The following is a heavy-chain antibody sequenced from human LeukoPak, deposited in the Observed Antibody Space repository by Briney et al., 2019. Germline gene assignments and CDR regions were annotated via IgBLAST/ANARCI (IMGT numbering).Heavy chain of an antibody. CDR3: AKGYYSYGNDYFDC. CDR2: ISASGDST. D-gene: IGHD5-18*01. CDR1: GFTSGSFA. V-gene: IGHV3-23*01. J-gene: IGHJ4*02. Sequence: GSLRLSCAASGFTSGSFAMSWFRQAPGKRLEWVSAISASGDSTDYAASVRGRFTTSRDNSRNMVYLQMNTLGVEDTAVYYCAKGYYSYGNDYFDCWGQGTQVIVSS.